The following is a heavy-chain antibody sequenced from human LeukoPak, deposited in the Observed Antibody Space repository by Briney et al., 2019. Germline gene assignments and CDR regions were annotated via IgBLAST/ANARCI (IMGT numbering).Heavy chain of an antibody. CDR2: ISPNSGGT. V-gene: IGHV1-2*06. CDR1: GYTFTDYC. CDR3: AKNRAGDYADY. J-gene: IGHJ4*02. Sequence: ASVKISCKASGYTFTDYCVHWVRQAPGQGLEWMGRISPNSGGTNYAQKFRGRLTVTRDTSISTAYMELSSLRSDDTAVYYCAKNRAGDYADYWGQGTLVTVSS. D-gene: IGHD4-17*01.